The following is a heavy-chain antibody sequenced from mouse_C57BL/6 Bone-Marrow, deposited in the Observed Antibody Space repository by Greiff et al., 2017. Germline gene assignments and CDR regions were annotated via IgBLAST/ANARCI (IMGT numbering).Heavy chain of an antibody. D-gene: IGHD2-3*01. CDR2: ISSGGSYT. V-gene: IGHV5-6*01. CDR3: ARHECLLWDFDV. CDR1: GFTFSSYG. J-gene: IGHJ1*03. Sequence: EVQRVESGGDLVKPGGSLKLSCAASGFTFSSYGMSWVRQTPDKRLEWVATISSGGSYTYYPDSVKGRFTISRDNAKNTLYLQMSSLESEDTAMYDCARHECLLWDFDVWGTGTTVTVSS.